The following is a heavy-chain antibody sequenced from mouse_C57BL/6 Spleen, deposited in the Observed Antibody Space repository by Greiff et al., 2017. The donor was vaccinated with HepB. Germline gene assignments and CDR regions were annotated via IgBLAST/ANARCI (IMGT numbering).Heavy chain of an antibody. CDR2: IDPENGDT. V-gene: IGHV14-4*01. J-gene: IGHJ3*01. Sequence: VQLQQSGAELVRPGASVKLSCTASGFNIKDDYMHWVKQRPEQGLEWIGWIDPENGDTEYASKFQGKATITADTSSNTAYLQLSSLTSEDTAVYYCTTSDYGAWGQGTLVTVSA. D-gene: IGHD2-4*01. CDR3: TTSDYGA. CDR1: GFNIKDDY.